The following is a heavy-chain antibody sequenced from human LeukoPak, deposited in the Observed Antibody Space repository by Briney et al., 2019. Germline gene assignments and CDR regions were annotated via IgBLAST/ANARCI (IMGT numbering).Heavy chain of an antibody. V-gene: IGHV3-23*01. CDR3: AKDRSIGTYYTFDH. Sequence: GGSLRLSCAASEFIVSINYMTWVRQAPGKGLEWVSSISASAAMTYYADSVKGRFTVSRDNSNNRLYLQMSGLTAADTAVYYCAKDRSIGTYYTFDHWGQGTLVTVSS. CDR1: EFIVSINY. CDR2: ISASAAMT. J-gene: IGHJ4*02. D-gene: IGHD1-26*01.